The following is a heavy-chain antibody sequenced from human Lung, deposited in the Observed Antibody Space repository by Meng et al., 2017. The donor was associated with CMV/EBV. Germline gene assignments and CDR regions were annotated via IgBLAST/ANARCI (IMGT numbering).Heavy chain of an antibody. Sequence: AHVPEPGQGLAKPSGPLVHPCCVYGGALSSRNWWSWVRQPPGKGLEWIGEIYHSGSTNYNPSLKSRVTISVDESKNQFSLRLSSVTAADTAVYYCARVGAYCGGDCYHPRWGQGTLVTVSS. D-gene: IGHD2-21*02. V-gene: IGHV4-4*02. J-gene: IGHJ4*02. CDR1: GGALSSRNW. CDR3: ARVGAYCGGDCYHPR. CDR2: IYHSGST.